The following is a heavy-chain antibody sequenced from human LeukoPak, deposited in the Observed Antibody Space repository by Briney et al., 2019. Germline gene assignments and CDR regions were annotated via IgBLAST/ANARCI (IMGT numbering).Heavy chain of an antibody. CDR1: GGSFSGYY. V-gene: IGHV4-34*01. Sequence: PSETLSLTCAVYGGSFSGYYWSWIRQPPGKGLEWIGEINHSGSTNYNPSLKSRVTISVDTSKNQFFLKLSSVTAADTAVYYCARVMGAKAVDYWGQGTLVTVSS. J-gene: IGHJ4*02. CDR3: ARVMGAKAVDY. CDR2: INHSGST. D-gene: IGHD1-26*01.